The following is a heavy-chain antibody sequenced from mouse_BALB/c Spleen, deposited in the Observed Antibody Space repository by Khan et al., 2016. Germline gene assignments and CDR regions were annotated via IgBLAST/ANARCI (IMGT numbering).Heavy chain of an antibody. CDR2: INPSTGYT. Sequence: LEVSGAELAKPGASVKMSCKASGYTFTTYWMHWVKQRPGQGLEWIGYINPSTGYTEYNPKLKDKATLTADKSSSTDYMQLSSLTSEESAVDYCARDLDYWGQGTTLTVSS. V-gene: IGHV1-7*01. CDR1: GYTFTTYW. CDR3: ARDLDY. J-gene: IGHJ2*01.